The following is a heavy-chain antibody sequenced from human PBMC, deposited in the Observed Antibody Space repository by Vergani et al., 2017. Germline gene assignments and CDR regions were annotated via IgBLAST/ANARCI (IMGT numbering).Heavy chain of an antibody. J-gene: IGHJ6*02. V-gene: IGHV1-69*12. D-gene: IGHD3-3*01. CDR1: GGTFSSYA. CDR3: ASSYTYYDHYYYGMDV. CDR2: IIPIFGTA. Sequence: QVQLVQSGAEVKKPGSSVKVSCKASGGTFSSYAISWVRQAPGQGLEWMGGIIPIFGTANYAQRFQGRVTITADESTSTAYMELSSLRSEDTAVYYCASSYTYYDHYYYGMDVWGQGTTVTVSS.